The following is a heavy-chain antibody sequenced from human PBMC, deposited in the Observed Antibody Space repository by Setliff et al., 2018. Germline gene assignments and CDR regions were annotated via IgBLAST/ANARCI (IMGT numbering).Heavy chain of an antibody. D-gene: IGHD3-22*01. J-gene: IGHJ5*02. Sequence: SGPTLVNPTETLTLTCTFSGFSLSTNTVGVGWIRQPPGKALEWLAVILWDDDKRYSPSLQHRLTINKDTSKNQVVLTMANVDPVDTATYYCAHFTVGYDISGYLFSWGQGTLVTVSS. CDR1: GFSLSTNTVG. CDR2: ILWDDDK. CDR3: AHFTVGYDISGYLFS. V-gene: IGHV2-5*02.